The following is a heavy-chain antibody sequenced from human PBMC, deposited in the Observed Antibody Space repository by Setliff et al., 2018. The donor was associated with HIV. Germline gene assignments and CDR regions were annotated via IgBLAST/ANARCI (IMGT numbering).Heavy chain of an antibody. D-gene: IGHD3-16*01. CDR3: ARGRCSDAACFFDY. CDR1: GFTFSSYG. Sequence: GGSLRLSCAASGFTFSSYGMHWVRQAPGKGLEWLSYIKTDGGTTYDADSVEGRFTISRDNAKNSLYLQMDNLTVDDTAVYFCARGRCSDAACFFDYWGQGTLVTVSS. CDR2: IKTDGGTT. V-gene: IGHV3-48*01. J-gene: IGHJ4*02.